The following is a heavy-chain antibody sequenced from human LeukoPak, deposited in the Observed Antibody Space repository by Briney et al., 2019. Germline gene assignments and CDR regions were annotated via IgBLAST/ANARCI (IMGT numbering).Heavy chain of an antibody. Sequence: GGSLRLSCAASGFTSSAYVMIWVRQAPGRGLEWVSAIHGSSGRTYYVDSVRGRFTISRDNSQNTLYLQMNNLRVEDTALYYCAKGRGSCSSSWFSDRWGQGTLVTVSS. CDR3: AKGRGSCSSSWFSDR. CDR2: IHGSSGRT. D-gene: IGHD6-13*01. J-gene: IGHJ4*02. V-gene: IGHV3-23*01. CDR1: GFTSSAYV.